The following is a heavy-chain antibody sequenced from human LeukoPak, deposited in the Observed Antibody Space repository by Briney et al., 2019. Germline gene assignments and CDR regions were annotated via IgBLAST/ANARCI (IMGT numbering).Heavy chain of an antibody. Sequence: ASVKVSCKASGYTFTSYGISWVRQAPGQGLEWMGWMNPNSGNTGYAQKFQGRVTITRNTSISTAYMELSSLRSEDTAVYYCARMYSSSWGTYYYYMDVWGKGTTVTVSS. J-gene: IGHJ6*03. CDR2: MNPNSGNT. D-gene: IGHD6-13*01. V-gene: IGHV1-8*03. CDR1: GYTFTSYG. CDR3: ARMYSSSWGTYYYYMDV.